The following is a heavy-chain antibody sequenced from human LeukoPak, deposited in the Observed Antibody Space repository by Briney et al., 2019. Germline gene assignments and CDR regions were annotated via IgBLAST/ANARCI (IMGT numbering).Heavy chain of an antibody. D-gene: IGHD6-6*01. CDR2: IYHSGST. CDR3: ARGGAARLHFQN. V-gene: IGHV4-59*01. J-gene: IGHJ1*01. CDR1: GGSISTYY. Sequence: SETLSLTCTVSGGSISTYYWNWIRQPPGKGLEWIGYIYHSGSTNYNPSLQSRVTISVDTSKNQFSQNLNSVTAADTAVYYCARGGAARLHFQNWGQGTLVTVSS.